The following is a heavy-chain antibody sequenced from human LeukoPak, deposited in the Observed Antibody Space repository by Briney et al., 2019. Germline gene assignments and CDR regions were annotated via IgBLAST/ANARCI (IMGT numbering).Heavy chain of an antibody. V-gene: IGHV4-31*03. J-gene: IGHJ4*02. D-gene: IGHD5-24*01. Sequence: SETLSLTCTVSGGSISSGGYYWSWIRQHPGKGLEWIGYIDYSGSTYYNPSLKSRVTISVDTSKNQFSLKLSSVTAADTAVYYCARTHRDGYNYLDYWGQGTLVTVSS. CDR2: IDYSGST. CDR3: ARTHRDGYNYLDY. CDR1: GGSISSGGYY.